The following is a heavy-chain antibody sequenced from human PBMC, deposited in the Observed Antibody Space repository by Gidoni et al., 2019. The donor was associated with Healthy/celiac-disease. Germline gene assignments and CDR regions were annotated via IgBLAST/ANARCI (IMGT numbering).Heavy chain of an antibody. CDR2: IIPILGIA. Sequence: QVQLVQSGAEVKKPGSSVKVSCKASGGTFSSYTLSWVRQAPGQGLEWMGRIIPILGIANYAQKFQGRVTITADKSTSTAYMELSSLRSEDTAVYYCARDYYDSSALDAFDIWGQGTMVTVSS. J-gene: IGHJ3*02. CDR1: GGTFSSYT. CDR3: ARDYYDSSALDAFDI. V-gene: IGHV1-69*08. D-gene: IGHD3-22*01.